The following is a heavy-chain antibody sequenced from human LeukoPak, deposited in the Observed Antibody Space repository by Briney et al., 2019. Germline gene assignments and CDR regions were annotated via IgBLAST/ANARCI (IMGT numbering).Heavy chain of an antibody. V-gene: IGHV4-39*02. Sequence: SETLSLTCSVCGGSLSNNMYSWGWIRHPPGKGLEWIGSIYYSGTTYDNPSLKSRDSISIDTSKKLFSVELTFVTAADTAVYFCARYRNYGGLIDSWGQGILVTVSS. CDR3: ARYRNYGGLIDS. J-gene: IGHJ4*02. D-gene: IGHD4-23*01. CDR2: IYYSGTT. CDR1: GGSLSNNMYS.